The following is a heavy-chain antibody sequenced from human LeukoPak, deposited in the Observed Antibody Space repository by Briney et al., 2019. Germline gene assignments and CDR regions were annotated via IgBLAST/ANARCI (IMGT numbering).Heavy chain of an antibody. Sequence: GGSLRLSCVASGFPFSSYWMTWVRQAPGKGLEWVANIKQDGSEKFYVDSVKDRFTISRDDAKNSLYLQMNSLRAEDTAIYYCARVYGSTWYPDAFDIWGQGTMVTVSS. CDR3: ARVYGSTWYPDAFDI. CDR1: GFPFSSYW. J-gene: IGHJ3*02. D-gene: IGHD2-2*01. V-gene: IGHV3-7*03. CDR2: IKQDGSEK.